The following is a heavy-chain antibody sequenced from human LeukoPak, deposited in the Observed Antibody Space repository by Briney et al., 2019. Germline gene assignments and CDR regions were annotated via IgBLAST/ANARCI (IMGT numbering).Heavy chain of an antibody. Sequence: ASVKVSCKASGYTFSSYYMHWVRQAPGQGLEWMGIINPSGGSTSYAQKFQGRVTMTRDTSTSTVYMELRSLRSEDTAVYYCARDRGYNYPFDYWGQGTLVTVSS. J-gene: IGHJ4*02. CDR2: INPSGGST. D-gene: IGHD5-18*01. V-gene: IGHV1-46*01. CDR1: GYTFSSYY. CDR3: ARDRGYNYPFDY.